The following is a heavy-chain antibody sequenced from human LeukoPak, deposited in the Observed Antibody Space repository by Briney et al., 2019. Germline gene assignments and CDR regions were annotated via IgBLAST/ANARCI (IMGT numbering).Heavy chain of an antibody. Sequence: GGSLRLSCAASGFQYDDHAMHWVRQAPGKGLEWVSGITWNSGRIGYADSVKGRFTISRDNAKNSLYLQVNSLREEDTALYYCAKDRTAYSYGSIDHWGQGTLVTVSS. CDR3: AKDRTAYSYGSIDH. CDR2: ITWNSGRI. J-gene: IGHJ4*02. CDR1: GFQYDDHA. D-gene: IGHD5-18*01. V-gene: IGHV3-9*01.